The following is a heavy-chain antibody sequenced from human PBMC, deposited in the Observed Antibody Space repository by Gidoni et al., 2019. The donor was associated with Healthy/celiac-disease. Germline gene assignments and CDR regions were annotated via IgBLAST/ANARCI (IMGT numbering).Heavy chain of an antibody. CDR1: GFTFSSYS. Sequence: EVQLVESGGGLVKPGGSLRLSCAASGFTFSSYSMNWVRQAPGKGLEWVSSISSSSSYIYYADSVKGRFTISRDNAKNSLYLQMNSLRAEDTAVYYCARDGESYYDILTGYLPSPTFDYWGQGTLVTVSS. CDR3: ARDGESYYDILTGYLPSPTFDY. J-gene: IGHJ4*02. CDR2: ISSSSSYI. D-gene: IGHD3-9*01. V-gene: IGHV3-21*01.